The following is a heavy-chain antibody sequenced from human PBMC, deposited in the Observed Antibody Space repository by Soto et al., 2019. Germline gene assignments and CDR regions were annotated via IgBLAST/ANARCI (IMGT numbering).Heavy chain of an antibody. D-gene: IGHD5-18*01. V-gene: IGHV4-39*01. J-gene: IGHJ4*02. Sequence: PSETLSLTCTVSGFSISSSSYYWGWIRQPPGKGLEWIGSIYYSGSTYYNPSLKSRVTISVDTSKNQFSLKLSSVTAADTAVYYCARHNTAMVRSFDYWGQGTLVTVSS. CDR1: GFSISSSSYY. CDR3: ARHNTAMVRSFDY. CDR2: IYYSGST.